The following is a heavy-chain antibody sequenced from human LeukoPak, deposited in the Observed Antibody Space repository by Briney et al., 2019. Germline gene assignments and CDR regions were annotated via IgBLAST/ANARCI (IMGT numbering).Heavy chain of an antibody. V-gene: IGHV3-11*01. Sequence: GGSLRLSCAASGFTFSDEYMSWIRQAPGKGLEWISYISHTGGSILYADSVKGRFTISRDNSKNTLYLQMNSLRAEDTAVYYCARSIAAGRDYWGQGTLVTVSS. CDR2: ISHTGGSI. CDR1: GFTFSDEY. CDR3: ARSIAAGRDY. J-gene: IGHJ4*02. D-gene: IGHD6-25*01.